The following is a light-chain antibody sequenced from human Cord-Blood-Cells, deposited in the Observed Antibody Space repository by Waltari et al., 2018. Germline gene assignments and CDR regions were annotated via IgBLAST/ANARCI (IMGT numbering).Light chain of an antibody. CDR3: QQYNSYSV. V-gene: IGKV1-5*01. Sequence: DIQMTQSPSTLSASVGDRVTITCRASQSISSWLAWYQQKPGKAPKLLIYDASSLESGVPSRSSGSGSGTEFTLTISSLQPDDFATYYCQQYNSYSVFGQGTKVEIK. CDR2: DAS. J-gene: IGKJ2*01. CDR1: QSISSW.